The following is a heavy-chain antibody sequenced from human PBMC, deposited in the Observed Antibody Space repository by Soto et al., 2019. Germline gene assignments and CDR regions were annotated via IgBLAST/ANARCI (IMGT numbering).Heavy chain of an antibody. CDR2: ISYDGSNK. V-gene: IGHV3-30-3*01. J-gene: IGHJ4*02. CDR1: GFTFRTYA. CDR3: ARAHYYDSSRYYSPSRYYFDD. Sequence: GGSLRLSCAASGFTFRTYAMHWVRQAPGKGLEWVAVISYDGSNKYYADSVKGRFTISRDNSKNTLYLQMNSLRPEDTALYYCARAHYYDSSRYYSPSRYYFDDWGQGTLVTVSS. D-gene: IGHD3-22*01.